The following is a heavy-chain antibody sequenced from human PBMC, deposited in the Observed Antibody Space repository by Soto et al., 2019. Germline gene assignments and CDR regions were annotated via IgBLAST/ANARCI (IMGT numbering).Heavy chain of an antibody. CDR2: ISSSSTI. D-gene: IGHD6-19*01. CDR3: ARDTYSSGWYDY. CDR1: GFTFSSYS. J-gene: IGHJ4*02. V-gene: IGHV3-48*02. Sequence: GGSLRLSCAASGFTFSSYSMNWVRQAPGKGLEWVSYISSSSTIYYADSVKGRFTISRDNAKNSLYLQMNSLRDEDTAVYYCARDTYSSGWYDYWGQGTLVTVSS.